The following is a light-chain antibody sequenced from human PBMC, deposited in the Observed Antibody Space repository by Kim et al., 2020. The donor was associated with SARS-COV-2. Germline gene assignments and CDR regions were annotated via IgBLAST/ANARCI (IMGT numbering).Light chain of an antibody. V-gene: IGLV2-14*03. CDR2: GVS. CDR1: SSDIGNSYY. CDR3: SSYRSDSDLDV. Sequence: QSALTQPASVSGSPGQSITISCTGTSSDIGNSYYVSWYQQHPGKAPKLIIYGVSDRPSGISNRFSGSKSGNTASLTISGLRTEDEAEYYCSSYRSDSDLDVFGTGTKVTVL. J-gene: IGLJ1*01.